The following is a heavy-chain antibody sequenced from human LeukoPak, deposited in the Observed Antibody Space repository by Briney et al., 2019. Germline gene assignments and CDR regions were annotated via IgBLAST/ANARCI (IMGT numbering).Heavy chain of an antibody. Sequence: SETLSLTCTVSGGSISSYYWSWIRQPPGKGLEWIGYIYYSGSTNYNPSLKSRVTISVDTSKNQFSLKLSSVTAADTAVYYCARVPDSPLGFFDYWGQGTLVTVSP. J-gene: IGHJ4*02. CDR2: IYYSGST. CDR3: ARVPDSPLGFFDY. D-gene: IGHD3-22*01. V-gene: IGHV4-59*01. CDR1: GGSISSYY.